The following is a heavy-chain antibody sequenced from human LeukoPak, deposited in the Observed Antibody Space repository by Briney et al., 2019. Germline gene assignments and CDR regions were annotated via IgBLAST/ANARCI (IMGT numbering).Heavy chain of an antibody. CDR1: GYTFTGYY. J-gene: IGHJ3*02. CDR2: INPNSGGT. CDR3: AIEREYCSGGSCYSSGDAFDI. Sequence: ASVQVSSKASGYTFTGYYMHWVRQAPGQGLEWRGWINPNSGGTHYTQKFQGRVTKTRYTSISTAYMELRRLRSDDTAVYYCAIEREYCSGGSCYSSGDAFDIWGQGTMVTVS. D-gene: IGHD2-15*01. V-gene: IGHV1-2*02.